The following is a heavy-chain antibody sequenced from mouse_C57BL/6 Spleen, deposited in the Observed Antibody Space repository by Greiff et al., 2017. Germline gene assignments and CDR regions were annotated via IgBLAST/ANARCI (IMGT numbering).Heavy chain of an antibody. D-gene: IGHD3-1*01. CDR1: GFTFSDAW. V-gene: IGHV6-6*01. Sequence: EVMLVESGGGLVQPGGSMKLSCAASGFTFSDAWMDWVRQSPEKGLEWVADIRNKANNHATYYAESVKGRFTISSDDSKSSVYLQMNSLRAEDTGIYYWTRKARYYFDYWGQGTTLTVSS. CDR3: TRKARYYFDY. CDR2: IRNKANNHAT. J-gene: IGHJ2*01.